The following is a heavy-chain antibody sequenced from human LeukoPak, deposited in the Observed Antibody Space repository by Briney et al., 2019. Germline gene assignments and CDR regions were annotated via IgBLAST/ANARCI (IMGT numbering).Heavy chain of an antibody. CDR3: ARSNFFAPGLGFDY. D-gene: IGHD2/OR15-2a*01. CDR1: GGSFSGYY. CDR2: INHSGST. V-gene: IGHV4-34*01. Sequence: SETLSLTCAVYGGSFSGYYWSWIRQPPGKGLEWIGEINHSGSTNYNPSLESRVTISVDTSKNQFSLKLSSVTAADTAVYYCARSNFFAPGLGFDYWGQGTLVTVSS. J-gene: IGHJ4*02.